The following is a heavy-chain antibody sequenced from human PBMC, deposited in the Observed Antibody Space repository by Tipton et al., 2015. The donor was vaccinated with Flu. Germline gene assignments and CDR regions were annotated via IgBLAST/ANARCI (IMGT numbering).Heavy chain of an antibody. J-gene: IGHJ6*02. CDR3: ARGPSEWRSGYYRNYYYYGMDV. Sequence: LRLSCAVYGGSFSGYYWSWIRQPPGKGLEWIGEINHSGSTNYNPSLKSRVTISVDTSKNQFSLKLSSVTAADTAVYYCARGPSEWRSGYYRNYYYYGMDVWGQGTTVPVSS. V-gene: IGHV4-34*01. D-gene: IGHD3-3*01. CDR2: INHSGST. CDR1: GGSFSGYY.